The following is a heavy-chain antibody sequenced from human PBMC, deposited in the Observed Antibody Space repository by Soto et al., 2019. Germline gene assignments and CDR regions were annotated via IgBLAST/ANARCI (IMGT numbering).Heavy chain of an antibody. V-gene: IGHV3-23*01. CDR1: GFTFRNYA. Sequence: DVQVLESGGGLVQPGGSLRLSCAASGFTFRNYAMSWVRHIPGKGPEWVSSISGSGDSTSYADSVGGRFTISRDNSQNTVSMQMHSLRAEDTAIYYCVHHGSGSYYDSWGQGTLVTVSS. J-gene: IGHJ5*01. D-gene: IGHD1-26*01. CDR2: ISGSGDST. CDR3: VHHGSGSYYDS.